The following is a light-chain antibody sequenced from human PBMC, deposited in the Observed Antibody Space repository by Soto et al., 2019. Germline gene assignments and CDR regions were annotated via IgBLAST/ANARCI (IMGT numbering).Light chain of an antibody. V-gene: IGKV3-20*01. CDR1: QRTENSY. CDR3: HQSLFSRWT. CDR2: ATS. Sequence: IVLTQSPGTLSLSPGERATIFCRTSQRTENSYFAWSQQKPGQAPRLLIYATSSRATGVPDRFTGSGSGTDFTLTISRLEPEDFAVYYCHQSLFSRWTFGQGTKVEVK. J-gene: IGKJ1*01.